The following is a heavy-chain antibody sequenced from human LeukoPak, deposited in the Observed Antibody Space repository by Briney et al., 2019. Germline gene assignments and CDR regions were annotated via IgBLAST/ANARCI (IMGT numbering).Heavy chain of an antibody. V-gene: IGHV4-59*08. CDR3: VRPYCSSSTSCYEFDP. Sequence: PSETLSLTCTVSGGSISSYYWSWIRQPPGKGLEWIGYIYYSGSTNYNPSLKSRVTISADTSKNQFSLKLNSVTAADTAVYYCVRPYCSSSTSCYEFDPWGQGTLVTVAS. CDR1: GGSISSYY. J-gene: IGHJ5*02. CDR2: IYYSGST. D-gene: IGHD2-2*01.